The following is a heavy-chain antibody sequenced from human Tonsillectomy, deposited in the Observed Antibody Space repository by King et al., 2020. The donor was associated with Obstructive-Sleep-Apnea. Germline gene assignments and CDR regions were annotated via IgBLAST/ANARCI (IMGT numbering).Heavy chain of an antibody. V-gene: IGHV3-23*04. J-gene: IGHJ4*02. D-gene: IGHD6-13*01. Sequence: VQLEESGGGLVQPGGSLRLSCAASGFTFSSYGMGWVRQAPGKGLEWVSVISGSDGSTFYADCVEGRFTISRDNSKNTLYLQMNSLRAEDTAIYYCARDESGYTRFQDYWGQGALVTVSS. CDR3: ARDESGYTRFQDY. CDR2: ISGSDGST. CDR1: GFTFSSYG.